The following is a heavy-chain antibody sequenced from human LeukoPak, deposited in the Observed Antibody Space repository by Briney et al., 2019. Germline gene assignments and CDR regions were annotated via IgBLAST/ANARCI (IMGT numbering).Heavy chain of an antibody. CDR2: ITSGGGFK. CDR1: GFPFSDFH. D-gene: IGHD3-22*01. Sequence: GGSLRLSCVGAGFPFSDFHMSWSRHAPGKGLGWVSYITSGGGFKYYADSVKGRFSISRDASKNSFFLQLNSLSAEDTAVYYCARVRPGSSGSYYRTSWGQGTLVTVSS. J-gene: IGHJ4*02. V-gene: IGHV3-11*04. CDR3: ARVRPGSSGSYYRTS.